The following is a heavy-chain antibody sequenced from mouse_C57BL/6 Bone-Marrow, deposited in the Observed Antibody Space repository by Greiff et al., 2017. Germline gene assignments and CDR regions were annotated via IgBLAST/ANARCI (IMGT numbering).Heavy chain of an antibody. CDR1: GFTFSDYY. J-gene: IGHJ4*01. CDR3: ARVPTAHYAMDY. V-gene: IGHV5-16*01. Sequence: EVMLVESEGGLVQPGSSMKLSCTASGFTFSDYYMAWVRQVPEKGLEWVANINYDGSSTYYLDSLKSRFIISRDNAKNILYLQMSSLKSEDTATYYCARVPTAHYAMDYWGQGTSVTVSS. CDR2: INYDGSST. D-gene: IGHD4-1*02.